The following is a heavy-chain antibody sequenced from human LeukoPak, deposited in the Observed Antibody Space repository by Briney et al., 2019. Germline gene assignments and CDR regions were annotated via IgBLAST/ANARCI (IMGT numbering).Heavy chain of an antibody. CDR3: ARWEQNSFDY. CDR2: IYYSGST. Sequence: SETPSLTCTVSGGSISSYYWSWIRQPPGKGLEWIGYIYYSGSTNYNPSLKSRVTMSVDTSKNQFSLNLSSVTAADTAVYYCARWEQNSFDYWGQGTLVTVSS. V-gene: IGHV4-59*08. D-gene: IGHD1-26*01. CDR1: GGSISSYY. J-gene: IGHJ4*02.